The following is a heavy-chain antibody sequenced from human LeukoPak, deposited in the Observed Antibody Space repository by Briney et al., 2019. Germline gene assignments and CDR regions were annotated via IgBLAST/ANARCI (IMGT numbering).Heavy chain of an antibody. CDR2: ISAYNGNT. CDR3: AREGIAAAGIDLSYYFDY. J-gene: IGHJ4*02. Sequence: ASVKVSCKASGYTFTSYGISWVRQAPGQGLEWMGWISAYNGNTNYAQKLQGRVTMTRDTSTSTVYMELSSLRSEDTAVYYCAREGIAAAGIDLSYYFDYWGQGTLVTVSS. D-gene: IGHD6-13*01. CDR1: GYTFTSYG. V-gene: IGHV1-18*01.